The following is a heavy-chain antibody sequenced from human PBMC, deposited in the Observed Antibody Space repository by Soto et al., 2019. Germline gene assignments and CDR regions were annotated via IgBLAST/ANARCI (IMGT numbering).Heavy chain of an antibody. D-gene: IGHD3-22*01. CDR2: IIPIFGTA. CDR3: AGDRGPSSGYYPYWFDP. CDR1: GGTFSSYA. V-gene: IGHV1-69*12. Sequence: QVQLVQSGAEVKKPGSSVKVSCKASGGTFSSYAISWVRQAPGQGLEWMGEIIPIFGTANYAQKFQGRVTSTGEESTSTADMELSSLRSEDTAVYYCAGDRGPSSGYYPYWFDPWGQGTLVTVSS. J-gene: IGHJ5*02.